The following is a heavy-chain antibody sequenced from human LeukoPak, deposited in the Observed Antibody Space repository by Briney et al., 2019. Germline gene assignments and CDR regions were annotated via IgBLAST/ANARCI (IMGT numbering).Heavy chain of an antibody. D-gene: IGHD6-19*01. CDR2: ISSSSSYI. CDR3: ARDRIAVVLFDY. J-gene: IGHJ4*02. Sequence: GGSLRLSCAASGFTFSSYSMNWVRQAPGRGLEWVSSISSSSSYIYYADSVNGLFTSSRDNAKNSLYLQMNSLRAEDTAVYYCARDRIAVVLFDYWGQGTLVTVSS. CDR1: GFTFSSYS. V-gene: IGHV3-21*01.